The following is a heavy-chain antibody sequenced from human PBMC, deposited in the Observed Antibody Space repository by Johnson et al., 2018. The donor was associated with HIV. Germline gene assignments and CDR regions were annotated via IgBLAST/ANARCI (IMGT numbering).Heavy chain of an antibody. CDR2: INWNGGST. D-gene: IGHD5-18*01. V-gene: IGHV3-20*04. CDR3: AKDGYSYVFDAFDI. J-gene: IGHJ3*02. CDR1: GFTFDAYG. Sequence: VQLVESGGGVVQPGRSLRLSCAASGFTFDAYGMSWVRQAPGKGLEWVSGINWNGGSTGYADSVKGRFTISRANGKDSLYLQMNSLRAEDTALYYCAKDGYSYVFDAFDIWGQGTMVTVSS.